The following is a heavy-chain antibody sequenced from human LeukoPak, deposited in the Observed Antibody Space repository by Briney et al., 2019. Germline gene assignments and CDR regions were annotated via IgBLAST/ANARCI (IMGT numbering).Heavy chain of an antibody. D-gene: IGHD5-24*01. CDR1: GYSFTAYY. Sequence: EASVKVSCKASGYSFTAYYMHWVRQAPGQGLEWMGWINPNSASRNYAQKFQGRVTMTGDTSISTAYMELSRLRFDDTAVYYCAREGYEEMSTTDFDYWGQGTLVTVSS. J-gene: IGHJ4*02. CDR3: AREGYEEMSTTDFDY. CDR2: INPNSASR. V-gene: IGHV1-2*02.